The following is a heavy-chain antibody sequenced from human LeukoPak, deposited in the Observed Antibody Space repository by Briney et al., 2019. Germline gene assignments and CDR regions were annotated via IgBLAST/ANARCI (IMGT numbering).Heavy chain of an antibody. V-gene: IGHV3-23*01. D-gene: IGHD4-11*01. J-gene: IGHJ4*02. CDR1: GFTFNSYA. Sequence: GGSLRLSCAASGFTFNSYAMSWVRQAPEKGLEWVATISGSGGGTYYADSVKGRFTISRDDSKNTLYLQMNSLRAEDTAVYFCAADRPHPSNEPTNFHYWGQGTLVTVSS. CDR3: AADRPHPSNEPTNFHY. CDR2: ISGSGGGT.